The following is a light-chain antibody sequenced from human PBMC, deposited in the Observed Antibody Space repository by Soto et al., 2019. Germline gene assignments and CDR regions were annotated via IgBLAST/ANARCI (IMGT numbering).Light chain of an antibody. Sequence: EIVLTQSPGTLSLSPGERATLSCRASQSVSSSYLAWYQQKPGQAPRLLMYGASNRATGIPDRFSGSGSETDFTLTISRLEPEDFAVYYCQQYGTTRITFGQGTRLENK. CDR1: QSVSSSY. CDR3: QQYGTTRIT. J-gene: IGKJ5*01. V-gene: IGKV3-20*01. CDR2: GAS.